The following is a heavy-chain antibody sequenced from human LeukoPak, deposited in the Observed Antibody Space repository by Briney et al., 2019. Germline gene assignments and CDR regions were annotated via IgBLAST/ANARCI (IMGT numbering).Heavy chain of an antibody. V-gene: IGHV4-31*03. Sequence: SETLSLTCTASGGSISSGGYHWSWIRQHPGKGLEWIGYIYYSGSTYYNPSLKSRVTISVDTSKNQFSLKLSSVTAADTAVYYCARAPDTAMVTDYWGQGTLVTVSS. CDR3: ARAPDTAMVTDY. J-gene: IGHJ4*02. D-gene: IGHD5-18*01. CDR1: GGSISSGGYH. CDR2: IYYSGST.